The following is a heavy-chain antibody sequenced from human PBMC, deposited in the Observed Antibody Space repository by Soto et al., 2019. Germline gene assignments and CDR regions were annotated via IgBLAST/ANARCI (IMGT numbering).Heavy chain of an antibody. CDR2: ISSSGVRQ. Sequence: PGGSLRLSCVAAGFTFKDYAMHWVRRIPGKGLEWVAVISSSGVRQQYAESVKGRFTISRDNPQNTLNFQVSSLTRDESAAFHFARTPAATITDRYTCLGAWGPGTQVTVCS. CDR1: GFTFKDYA. CDR3: ARTPAATITDRYTCLGA. D-gene: IGHD3-16*02. J-gene: IGHJ4*02. V-gene: IGHV3-30-3*01.